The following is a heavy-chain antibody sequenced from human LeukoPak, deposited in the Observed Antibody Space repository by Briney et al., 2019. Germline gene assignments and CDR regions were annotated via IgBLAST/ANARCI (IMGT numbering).Heavy chain of an antibody. CDR2: ISGSGLST. CDR1: GFTFSSYA. Sequence: GGSLRLSCAASGFTFSSYAMSRVRQAPGKGLEWVSTISGSGLSTYYADSVKGRFTISRDNSKNTLFLQMNSLRAEDTAVYFCVRDYCSGGSCYESKWFDPWGQGTLVTVSS. J-gene: IGHJ5*02. D-gene: IGHD2-15*01. CDR3: VRDYCSGGSCYESKWFDP. V-gene: IGHV3-23*01.